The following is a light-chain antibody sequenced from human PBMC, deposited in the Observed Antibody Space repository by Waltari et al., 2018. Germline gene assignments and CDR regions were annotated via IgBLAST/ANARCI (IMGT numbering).Light chain of an antibody. CDR1: QSVSRT. CDR2: GAS. J-gene: IGKJ1*01. V-gene: IGKV3-20*01. Sequence: SCRASQSVSRTLAWYQQKPGQAPKLLIYGASIRATSIPDRFTGSGSGTDFSLTINSLEPEDFAIYFCQHYVRLPATFGQGTKVEIK. CDR3: QHYVRLPAT.